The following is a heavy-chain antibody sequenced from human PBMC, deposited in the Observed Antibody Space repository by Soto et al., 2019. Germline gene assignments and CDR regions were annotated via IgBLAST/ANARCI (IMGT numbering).Heavy chain of an antibody. CDR3: AMEGGYCTSTTCYDYGMDV. Sequence: EVQLVESGGGLVKPGGSLRLYCAASGFIFSSYDMNWVRQAPGKGLEWVSSIRSSSTYRYYADSVKGRFTISRDNAQNSLHLQMDSLRPEDTAVYYCAMEGGYCTSTTCYDYGMDVWGQGTTVIVSS. J-gene: IGHJ6*02. CDR1: GFIFSSYD. CDR2: IRSSSTYR. V-gene: IGHV3-21*01. D-gene: IGHD2-2*01.